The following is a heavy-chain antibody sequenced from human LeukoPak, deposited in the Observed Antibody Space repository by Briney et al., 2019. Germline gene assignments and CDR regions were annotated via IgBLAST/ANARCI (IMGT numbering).Heavy chain of an antibody. Sequence: GASVKVSCKASDNTFTSYGISWVRQAPGQGLEWMGWISAYNGNTNYAQKLQGRVTMTTDTSTSTAYMELRSLRSDDTAVYYCARDRTEMAENPGDYWGQGTLVTVSS. J-gene: IGHJ4*02. D-gene: IGHD5-24*01. V-gene: IGHV1-18*01. CDR2: ISAYNGNT. CDR3: ARDRTEMAENPGDY. CDR1: DNTFTSYG.